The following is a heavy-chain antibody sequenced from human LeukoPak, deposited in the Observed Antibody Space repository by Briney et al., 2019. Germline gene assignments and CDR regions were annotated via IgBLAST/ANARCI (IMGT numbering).Heavy chain of an antibody. CDR3: ARRSGIAAAGAFDY. J-gene: IGHJ4*02. CDR1: GFTFSDYY. D-gene: IGHD6-25*01. V-gene: IGHV3-23*01. Sequence: PGGSLRLSCAASGFTFSDYYMSWIRQAPGKGLEWVSGISGSGDSTYYADSVKGRFTISRDNSKSTLYLQMNSLRAEDTAVYYCARRSGIAAAGAFDYWGQGTLVTVSS. CDR2: ISGSGDST.